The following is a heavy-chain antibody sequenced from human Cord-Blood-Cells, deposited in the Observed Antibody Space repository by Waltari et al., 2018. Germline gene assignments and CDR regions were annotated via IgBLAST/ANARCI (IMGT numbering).Heavy chain of an antibody. D-gene: IGHD6-13*01. CDR3: ASTGIAAAGRGAFDI. CDR1: GSPISSHF. Sequence: QVQLQESGPGLVKPSETLSLTCTVPGSPISSHFLAWIRHPPGKGLEWIGYIYYSGSTNYNPSLKSRVTISVDTSKNQFSLKLSSVTAADTAVYYCASTGIAAAGRGAFDIWGQGTMVTVSS. CDR2: IYYSGST. J-gene: IGHJ3*02. V-gene: IGHV4-59*11.